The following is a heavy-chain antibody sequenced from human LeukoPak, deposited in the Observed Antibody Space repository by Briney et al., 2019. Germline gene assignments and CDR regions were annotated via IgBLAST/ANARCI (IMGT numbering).Heavy chain of an antibody. CDR3: ASCEDGYNYFGY. CDR2: IYSGGST. Sequence: GGSLRLSCAASGFTFSSYAMSWVRQAPGKGLEWVSAIYSGGSTYYADSVKGRFTISRDNSKNTLYLQMNSLRAEDTAVYYCASCEDGYNYFGYWGQGTLVTVSS. CDR1: GFTFSSYA. V-gene: IGHV3-23*05. D-gene: IGHD5-24*01. J-gene: IGHJ4*02.